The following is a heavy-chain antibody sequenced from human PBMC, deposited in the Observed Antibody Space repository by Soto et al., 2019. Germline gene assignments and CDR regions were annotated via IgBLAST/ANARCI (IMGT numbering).Heavy chain of an antibody. V-gene: IGHV3-30-3*01. Sequence: QVQLAESGGGVVQPGRSLRLSCAASGFTFSNYAMHWVRQAPGKGLEWVAVISYDGNKKYYADSVKGRFTISRDNSKNTLYLQMNSLRTEDTAVYYCARDHDYGIYYYYGMGVWGQGTTVTVSS. J-gene: IGHJ6*02. D-gene: IGHD4-17*01. CDR2: ISYDGNKK. CDR3: ARDHDYGIYYYYGMGV. CDR1: GFTFSNYA.